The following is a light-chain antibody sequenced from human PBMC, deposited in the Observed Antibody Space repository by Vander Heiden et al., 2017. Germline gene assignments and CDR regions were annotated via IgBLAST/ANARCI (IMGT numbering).Light chain of an antibody. J-gene: IGKJ4*01. V-gene: IGKV1-5*03. Sequence: DIQMTQSPSTLSASVGDRVTIACRASQSISSWLAWYQQKPGKAPKLLIYKASSLESGVPSRFSGSRSGTEFTLTISSLQPDDFATYYCQQYNSYPFAFGGGTKVEIK. CDR3: QQYNSYPFA. CDR2: KAS. CDR1: QSISSW.